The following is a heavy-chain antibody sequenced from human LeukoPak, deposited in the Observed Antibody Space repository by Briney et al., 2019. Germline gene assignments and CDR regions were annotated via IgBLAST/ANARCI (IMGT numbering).Heavy chain of an antibody. J-gene: IGHJ4*02. Sequence: GASVKVSCKASGYTFTGYYMHWVRQAPGQGLEWMGWINPNSGGTNYAQKFQGRVTMTRDTSISTAYLQWSSLKASDTAMYYCARQGYDSSGYYGYWGQGTLVTVSS. CDR3: ARQGYDSSGYYGY. CDR1: GYTFTGYY. V-gene: IGHV1-2*02. CDR2: INPNSGGT. D-gene: IGHD3-22*01.